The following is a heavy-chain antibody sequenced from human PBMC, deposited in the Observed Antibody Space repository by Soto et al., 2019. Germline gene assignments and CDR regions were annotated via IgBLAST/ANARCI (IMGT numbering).Heavy chain of an antibody. CDR1: GYSFTSHY. J-gene: IGHJ4*02. Sequence: VKVSCKAIGYSFTSHYMHWVRQAPGQGLEWMGTIYPGGTDTYYADSVKGRFSISRDNSKNTVYLQMNSLGVDDTAVYYCAGDPTDGHHSNFAHWGQGTLVTVSS. CDR2: IYPGGTDT. CDR3: AGDPTDGHHSNFAH. V-gene: IGHV1-46*04. D-gene: IGHD4-4*01.